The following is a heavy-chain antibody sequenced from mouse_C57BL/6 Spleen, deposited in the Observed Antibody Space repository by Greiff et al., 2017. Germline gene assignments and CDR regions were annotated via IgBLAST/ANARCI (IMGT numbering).Heavy chain of an antibody. CDR2: INPSSGYT. D-gene: IGHD2-4*01. CDR3: AVYDYDAYYFDY. J-gene: IGHJ2*01. V-gene: IGHV1-7*01. CDR1: GYTFTSYC. Sequence: VQLVESGAELAKPGASVKLSCKASGYTFTSYCMHWVKQRPGQGLEWIGYINPSSGYTKYNQKFKDKATLTADKSSSPAYMQLSSLTYEDSAVYYCAVYDYDAYYFDYWGQGTTLTVSS.